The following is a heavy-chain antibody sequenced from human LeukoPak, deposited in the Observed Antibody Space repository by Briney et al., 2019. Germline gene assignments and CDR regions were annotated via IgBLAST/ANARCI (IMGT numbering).Heavy chain of an antibody. D-gene: IGHD2-2*01. J-gene: IGHJ6*03. CDR3: ARLVVPAAMAPWYYYYYMDV. V-gene: IGHV4-34*01. CDR1: GVSITSYY. CDR2: INHSGST. Sequence: MTSETLSLTCTVSGVSITSYYCSWIRQPPGKGLEWIGEINHSGSTNYNPSLKSRVTISVDTSKNQFSLKLSSVTAADTAVYYCARLVVPAAMAPWYYYYYMDVWGKGTTVTVSS.